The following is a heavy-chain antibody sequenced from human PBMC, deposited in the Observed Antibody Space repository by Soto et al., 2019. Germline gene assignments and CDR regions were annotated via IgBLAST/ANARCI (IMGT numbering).Heavy chain of an antibody. V-gene: IGHV1-3*01. CDR1: GYTFTSYA. J-gene: IGHJ3*02. D-gene: IGHD6-19*01. CDR2: INAGNGNT. CDR3: ARDRYSSGWYGGGENDVFDI. Sequence: ASVKVSCKASGYTFTSYAMHWVRQAPGQRLEWMGWINAGNGNTKYSQKFQGRVTITRDTSASTAYMELSSLRSEDTAVYYCARDRYSSGWYGGGENDVFDIWGQGTMVTVSS.